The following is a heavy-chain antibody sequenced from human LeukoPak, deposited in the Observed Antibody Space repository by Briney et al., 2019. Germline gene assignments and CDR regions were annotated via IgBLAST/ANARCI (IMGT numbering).Heavy chain of an antibody. CDR3: ARALSNDYCSSTSCPDPYMDV. V-gene: IGHV4-39*07. Sequence: TSSETLSLTCTVSGGSISSSSYYWGWIRQPPGKGLEWIGEINHSGSTNYNLSLKSRVTISVDTSKNQFSLKLSSVTAADTAVYYCARALSNDYCSSTSCPDPYMDVWGKGTTVTVSS. D-gene: IGHD2-2*01. CDR2: INHSGST. CDR1: GGSISSSSYY. J-gene: IGHJ6*03.